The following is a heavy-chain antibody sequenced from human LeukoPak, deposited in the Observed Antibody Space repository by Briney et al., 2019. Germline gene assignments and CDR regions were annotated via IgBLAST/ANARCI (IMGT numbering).Heavy chain of an antibody. V-gene: IGHV4-61*02. CDR1: GGSISSGSYY. D-gene: IGHD5-18*01. Sequence: PSETLSLTCTVSGGSISSGSYYWSWIRQPAGKGLEWIGRIYTSGSTNYNPSLKSRVTISVDTSKNQFSLKLSSVTAADTAVYYCVRSGVIQLWLRPYYYGMDVWGQGTTVTVSS. CDR3: VRSGVIQLWLRPYYYGMDV. J-gene: IGHJ6*02. CDR2: IYTSGST.